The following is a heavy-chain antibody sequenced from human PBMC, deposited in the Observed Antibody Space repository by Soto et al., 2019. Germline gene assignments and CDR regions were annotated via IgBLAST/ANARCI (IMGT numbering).Heavy chain of an antibody. CDR1: GFSLSTRGVG. D-gene: IGHD3-16*01. CDR3: AHRPRGFTYVFDY. J-gene: IGHJ4*02. Sequence: QITLNESGPTLVKPTQTLTLTCTFSGFSLSTRGVGVGWIRQPPGKALEWLALLYWDDDERYSPSLMSRLTITKDTSKNHVFLTMTNVDPVDTATYYCAHRPRGFTYVFDYWGQGTLVTVSS. V-gene: IGHV2-5*02. CDR2: LYWDDDE.